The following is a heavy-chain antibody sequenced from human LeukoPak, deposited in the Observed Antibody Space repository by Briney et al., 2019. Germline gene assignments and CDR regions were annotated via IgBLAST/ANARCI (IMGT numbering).Heavy chain of an antibody. V-gene: IGHV3-9*01. J-gene: IGHJ6*02. CDR3: ARRFGSSGYDYYYGMDV. CDR2: ISWNSGSI. D-gene: IGHD3-22*01. CDR1: GFTFDDYA. Sequence: GGSLRLSCAASGFTFDDYAMHWVRQAPGKGLEWVSGISWNSGSIVYADSVKGRFTMSRDNAKNSVYVQMKSLRAEDTALYYCARRFGSSGYDYYYGMDVWGQGTTVTVSS.